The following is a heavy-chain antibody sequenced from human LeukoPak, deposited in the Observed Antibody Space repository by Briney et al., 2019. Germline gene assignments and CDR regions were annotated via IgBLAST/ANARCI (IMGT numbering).Heavy chain of an antibody. D-gene: IGHD5-24*01. J-gene: IGHJ3*02. V-gene: IGHV4-34*01. CDR2: INHSGST. Sequence: SETLSLTCAVYGGSFSGYYWSWIRQPPGKGLEWIGEINHSGSTNYNPSLKSRVTISVDTSKNQFSLKLSSVTAADTAVYYCAGFRDGYNRKAFDIWGQGTMVTVSS. CDR3: AGFRDGYNRKAFDI. CDR1: GGSFSGYY.